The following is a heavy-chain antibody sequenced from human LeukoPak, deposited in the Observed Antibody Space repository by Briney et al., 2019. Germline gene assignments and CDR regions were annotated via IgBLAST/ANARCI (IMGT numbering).Heavy chain of an antibody. V-gene: IGHV5-51*01. D-gene: IGHD6-13*01. CDR1: GYSFTSYW. Sequence: GESLKISCKGSGYSFTSYWIGWVRQMAGKGLEWMGIIYPGDSDTRYSPSFQGQVTISADKPISTAYLQWSSLKASDTAMYYCARLEGSSWSSYYYYGMDVWGQGTTVTVSS. CDR2: IYPGDSDT. CDR3: ARLEGSSWSSYYYYGMDV. J-gene: IGHJ6*02.